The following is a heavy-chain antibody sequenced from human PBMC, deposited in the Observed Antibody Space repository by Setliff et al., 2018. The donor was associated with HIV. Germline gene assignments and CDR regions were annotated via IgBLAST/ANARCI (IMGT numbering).Heavy chain of an antibody. CDR1: GYTFTSYG. Sequence: ASVKVSCKASGYTFTSYGISWVRQAPGQGLEWLGMFNPSGGSTAYAQKFQGRVTMTRDTSTTTVYMDLSGLRSDDTAVYYCARDRTAGYNYDYGYWGQGTQVTVSS. CDR3: ARDRTAGYNYDYGY. V-gene: IGHV1-46*01. J-gene: IGHJ4*02. CDR2: FNPSGGST. D-gene: IGHD3-16*01.